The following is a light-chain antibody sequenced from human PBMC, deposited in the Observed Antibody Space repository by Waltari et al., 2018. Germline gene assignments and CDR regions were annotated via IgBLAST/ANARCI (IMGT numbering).Light chain of an antibody. CDR3: QSYDTSLSVV. J-gene: IGLJ3*02. CDR1: GSNLGAGND. CDR2: GST. V-gene: IGLV1-40*01. Sequence: QSVLTQPPSVSGAPGQRVTISCTGGGSNLGAGNDVTWYQQLPRAAPKLLIYGSTSRPLGVPARFFGSTSGTSASLAITGLQAEDEADYYCQSYDTSLSVVFGGGTKLTVL.